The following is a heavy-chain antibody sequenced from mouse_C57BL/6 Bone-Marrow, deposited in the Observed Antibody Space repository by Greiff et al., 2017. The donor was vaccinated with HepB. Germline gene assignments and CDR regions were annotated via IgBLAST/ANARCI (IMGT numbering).Heavy chain of an antibody. J-gene: IGHJ3*01. V-gene: IGHV1-64*01. CDR1: GYTFTSYW. CDR3: ARCENYYGSRAWFAY. D-gene: IGHD1-1*01. Sequence: VQLQQPGAELVKPGASVKLSCKASGYTFTSYWMHWVKQRPGQGLEWIGMIHPNSGSTNYNEKFKSKATLTVDKSSSTAYMQLSSLTSEDSAVYYCARCENYYGSRAWFAYWGQGTLVTVSA. CDR2: IHPNSGST.